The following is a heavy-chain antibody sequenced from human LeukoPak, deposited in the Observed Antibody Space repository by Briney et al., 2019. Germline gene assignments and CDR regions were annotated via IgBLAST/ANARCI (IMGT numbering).Heavy chain of an antibody. D-gene: IGHD6-19*01. CDR3: ARDIAVAGTIRFDP. CDR1: GGSISSYN. V-gene: IGHV4-59*01. Sequence: SETLSLTCTVSGGSISSYNWSWIRQPPGKGLEWIGYIYYSGSTNYNPSLKSRVTISVDTSKNQFSLKLSSVTAADTAVYYCARDIAVAGTIRFDPWGQGTLVTVSS. CDR2: IYYSGST. J-gene: IGHJ5*02.